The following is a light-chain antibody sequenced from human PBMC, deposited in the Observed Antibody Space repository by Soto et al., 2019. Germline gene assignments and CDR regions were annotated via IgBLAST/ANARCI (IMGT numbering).Light chain of an antibody. Sequence: DIQMTQSPSTLSASVGGRVTMTCRASQTISGWLAWYQQRPGKAPKLLIYDASRLESGVPSRFSGSESGTEFTLAINNLQPDDVATYYCQQYKSSYTFGQGTKLEIK. V-gene: IGKV1-5*01. CDR3: QQYKSSYT. CDR1: QTISGW. CDR2: DAS. J-gene: IGKJ2*01.